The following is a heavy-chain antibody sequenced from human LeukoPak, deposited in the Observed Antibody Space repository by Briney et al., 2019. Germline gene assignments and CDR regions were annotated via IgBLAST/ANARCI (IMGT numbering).Heavy chain of an antibody. J-gene: IGHJ5*02. CDR2: FDPEDGET. D-gene: IGHD3-22*01. CDR3: ATLASKYYYDSSGYPTYNCFDP. Sequence: ASVKVSCKVSGYTLTELSMHWVRQAPGKGLEWMGGFDPEDGETIYAQKFQGRVTMTEDTSTDTAYMELSSLRSEDTAVYYCATLASKYYYDSSGYPTYNCFDPWGQGTLVTVSS. CDR1: GYTLTELS. V-gene: IGHV1-24*01.